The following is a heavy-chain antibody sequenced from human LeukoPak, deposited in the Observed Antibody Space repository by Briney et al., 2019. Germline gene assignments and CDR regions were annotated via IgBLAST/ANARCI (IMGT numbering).Heavy chain of an antibody. J-gene: IGHJ5*02. CDR1: GYTFTGYY. V-gene: IGHV1-2*02. Sequence: GASVKVSCKASGYTFTGYYIYWVRQAPGQGLEWVGWINPNSGGTNYAQKFQGRVTMTRDTSISTAYMELSRLRSDDTAVYYCARARRYDILTGSVWFDPWGQEPWSPSPQ. CDR3: ARARRYDILTGSVWFDP. CDR2: INPNSGGT. D-gene: IGHD3-9*01.